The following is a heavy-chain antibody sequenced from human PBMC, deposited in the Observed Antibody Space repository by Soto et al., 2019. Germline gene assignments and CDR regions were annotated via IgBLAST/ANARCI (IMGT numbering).Heavy chain of an antibody. V-gene: IGHV2-5*02. CDR2: IYWDDDK. CDR3: AHAPVADAYDI. J-gene: IGHJ3*02. Sequence: QITLKESGPTLVKPTQTLTLTCTFSGFSLSTSGVGVGWIRQPPGTALEWLALIYWDDDKRYRPSLKSRLTITKEPSKNQVVLTMTNMDPVDTPTYYCAHAPVADAYDIWGQGKMVTVSA. D-gene: IGHD2-15*01. CDR1: GFSLSTSGVG.